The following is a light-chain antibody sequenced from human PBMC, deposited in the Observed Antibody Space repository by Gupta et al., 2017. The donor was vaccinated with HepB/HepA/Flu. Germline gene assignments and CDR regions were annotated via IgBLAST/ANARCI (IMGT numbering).Light chain of an antibody. CDR1: SSNIGNDN. CDR2: NDN. CDR3: VGWDDSLSGYV. Sequence: QPVLTQPPSASGTPGQRVTISCSGSSSNIGNDNAYWYQQLPGTAPKLLIYNDNQRPSGVPDRFSGSKAGTTAPLASSGLRSEDEADYYCVGWDDSLSGYVFGAGTKVTVL. V-gene: IGLV1-47*02. J-gene: IGLJ1*01.